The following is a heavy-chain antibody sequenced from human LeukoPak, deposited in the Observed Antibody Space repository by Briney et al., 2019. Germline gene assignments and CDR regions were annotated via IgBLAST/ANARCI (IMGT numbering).Heavy chain of an antibody. CDR1: GGSISDYY. V-gene: IGHV4-59*08. CDR3: ARQPLPIDY. J-gene: IGHJ4*02. Sequence: SETLSLTCTVSGGSISDYYWSWIRQPPGKGLEWIGYVYYSGDTNYNPSLKSRVTMSVDTSKNQFSLKLSSVTAADTAVYYCARQPLPIDYWGQGTLVTVSS. CDR2: VYYSGDT.